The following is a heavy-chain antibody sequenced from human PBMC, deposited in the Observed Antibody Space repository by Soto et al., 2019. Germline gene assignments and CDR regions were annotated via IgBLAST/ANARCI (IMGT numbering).Heavy chain of an antibody. Sequence: QVQLQESGPGLVKPSETLSLTCTVSGGSISSYYWSWIRQPPGKGLEWIGYIYYSGSTNYNPSLKSRVTISVDTSKNQFSLKLSSVTAADTAVYYCARRYGGNFEYWGQGTLVTVSS. V-gene: IGHV4-59*01. CDR3: ARRYGGNFEY. CDR1: GGSISSYY. D-gene: IGHD4-17*01. CDR2: IYYSGST. J-gene: IGHJ4*02.